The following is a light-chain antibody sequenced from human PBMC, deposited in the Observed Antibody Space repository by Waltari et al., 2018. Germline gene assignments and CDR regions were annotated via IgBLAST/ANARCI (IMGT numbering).Light chain of an antibody. CDR1: QSVSSSY. V-gene: IGKV3-20*01. CDR2: GAS. J-gene: IGKJ2*01. CDR3: QQYGSSPNT. Sequence: EIVLTQSPGTLSLSQGERDTLSRRASQSVSSSYLAWYQQKPGQAPRLLIDGASSRATGIPDRFSGSGSGTDFTLTISRLEPEDFAVYYCQQYGSSPNTFGQGTKLEIK.